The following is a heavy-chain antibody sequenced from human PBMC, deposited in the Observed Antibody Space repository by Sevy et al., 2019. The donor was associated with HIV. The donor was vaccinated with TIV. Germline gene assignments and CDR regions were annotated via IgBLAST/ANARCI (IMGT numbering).Heavy chain of an antibody. CDR3: ARDPGFGGSGYYDNWFDP. CDR2: ISYDGSNK. V-gene: IGHV3-30*04. J-gene: IGHJ5*02. CDR1: GFTFSSYA. D-gene: IGHD3-22*01. Sequence: GGSLRLSCAASGFTFSSYAMHWVRQAPGKGPEWVAVISYDGSNKYYADSVKGRFTISRDNSKNTLYLQMNSLRAEDTAVYYCARDPGFGGSGYYDNWFDPWGQGTLVTVSS.